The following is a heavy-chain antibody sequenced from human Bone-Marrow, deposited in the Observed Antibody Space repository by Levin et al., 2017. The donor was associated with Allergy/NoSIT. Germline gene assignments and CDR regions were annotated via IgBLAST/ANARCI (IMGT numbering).Heavy chain of an antibody. CDR1: GGSISSSSYY. D-gene: IGHD1-14*01. Sequence: SQTLSLTCTVSGGSISSSSYYWGWIRQPPGKGLEWIGSIYYSGSTYYNPSLKSRVTISVDTSKNQFSLKLSSVTAADTAVYYCARLTLQYRLFGYWGQGTLVTVSS. CDR3: ARLTLQYRLFGY. V-gene: IGHV4-39*01. CDR2: IYYSGST. J-gene: IGHJ4*02.